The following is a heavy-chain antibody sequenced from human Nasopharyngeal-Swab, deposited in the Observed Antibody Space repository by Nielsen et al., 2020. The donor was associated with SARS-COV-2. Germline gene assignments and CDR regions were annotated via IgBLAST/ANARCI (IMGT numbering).Heavy chain of an antibody. Sequence: GGSLRLSCAASGFTFSSYAMHWVRQAPGKGLEWVSGISWNSGSIGYADSVKGRLTISRDNAKNSLYLQMNSLRAEDTALYYCAKDKGDGFPYWYFDLWGRGTLVTVSS. CDR3: AKDKGDGFPYWYFDL. CDR2: ISWNSGSI. CDR1: GFTFSSYA. D-gene: IGHD5-24*01. J-gene: IGHJ2*01. V-gene: IGHV3-9*01.